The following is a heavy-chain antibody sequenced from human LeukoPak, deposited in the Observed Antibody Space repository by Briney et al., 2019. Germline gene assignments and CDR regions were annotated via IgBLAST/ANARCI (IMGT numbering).Heavy chain of an antibody. V-gene: IGHV3-30*02. J-gene: IGHJ6*03. CDR2: IRCDGSNK. CDR3: ARAVILTGYLYYYYYMDV. Sequence: GRSLRLSCAASGFTFSSYGMHWVRQAPGKGLEWVAFIRCDGSNKYYADSVKGRFTISRDNSKNTLYLQMNSLRAEDTAVYYCARAVILTGYLYYYYYMDVWGKGTTVTISS. D-gene: IGHD3-9*01. CDR1: GFTFSSYG.